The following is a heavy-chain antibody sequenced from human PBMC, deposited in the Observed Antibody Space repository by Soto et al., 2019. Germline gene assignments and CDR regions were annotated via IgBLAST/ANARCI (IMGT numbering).Heavy chain of an antibody. J-gene: IGHJ4*02. D-gene: IGHD3-10*01. Sequence: GGSLRLSCAASGFTFSSYGMHWVRQAPGKGLEWVTGILYDGSDKYYADSVKGRFAISRENSKNTLYLQMNSLRTEDSAVYYCAKAGGGFGDFVHHWGQGTPVTVSS. V-gene: IGHV3-30*18. CDR1: GFTFSSYG. CDR3: AKAGGGFGDFVHH. CDR2: ILYDGSDK.